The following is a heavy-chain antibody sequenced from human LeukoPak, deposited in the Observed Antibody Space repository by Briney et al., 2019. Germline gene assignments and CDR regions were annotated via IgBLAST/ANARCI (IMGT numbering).Heavy chain of an antibody. CDR1: GFSFSSYA. CDR3: ANVEWPLGY. J-gene: IGHJ4*02. Sequence: PGGSLRLSCAASGFSFSSYAMSWVRQAPGKGLEWVSAISGSASNTYYADSVKGRFTISRDNSRNTLYLQMNSLRAEHTAVYYCANVEWPLGYWGQGTLVTVSS. V-gene: IGHV3-23*01. CDR2: ISGSASNT. D-gene: IGHD1-26*01.